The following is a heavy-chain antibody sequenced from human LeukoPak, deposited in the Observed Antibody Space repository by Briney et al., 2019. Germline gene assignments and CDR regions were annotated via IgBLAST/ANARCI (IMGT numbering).Heavy chain of an antibody. CDR2: IYYSGST. D-gene: IGHD4-17*01. CDR3: ASRPPDYGDLFDY. Sequence: SETPSLTCTVSGGSLSSRNYYWGWIRQPPGKGLEWIGTIYYSGSTYYNPSLKSRVTISVDTSKNHFSLRLSSVTAADTAVYYCASRPPDYGDLFDYWGQGTLVTVSS. CDR1: GGSLSSRNYY. J-gene: IGHJ4*02. V-gene: IGHV4-39*02.